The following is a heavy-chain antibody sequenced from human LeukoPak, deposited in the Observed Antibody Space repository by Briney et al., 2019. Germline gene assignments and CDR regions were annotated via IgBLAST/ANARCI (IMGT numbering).Heavy chain of an antibody. CDR1: GFSLSSYW. CDR2: INCDGSST. J-gene: IGHJ6*04. V-gene: IGHV3-74*01. Sequence: GGSLRLSCAASGFSLSSYWMHCVRQAPGTGRVWVLRINCDGSSTTYADSPNRRYTISRDNAKNTLNLRMNSLKAEDTAGYCRGRELDYFYGMDVWGKGTTVTVSS. CDR3: GRELDYFYGMDV.